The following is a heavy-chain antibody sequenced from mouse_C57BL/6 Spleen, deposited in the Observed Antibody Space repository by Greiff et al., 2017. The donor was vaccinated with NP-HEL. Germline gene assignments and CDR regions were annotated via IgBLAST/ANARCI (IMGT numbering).Heavy chain of an antibody. V-gene: IGHV1-69*01. CDR1: GYTFTSYW. CDR3: ASYGSSYGYYAMDD. J-gene: IGHJ4*01. Sequence: VQLQQPGAELVMPGASVKLSCKASGYTFTSYWMHWVKQRPGQGLEWIGEIDPSDSYTNYNQKFKGKSTLTVDTSSSTAYMQLSSLTSEDSAVYYCASYGSSYGYYAMDDWGQGTSVTGS. CDR2: IDPSDSYT. D-gene: IGHD1-1*01.